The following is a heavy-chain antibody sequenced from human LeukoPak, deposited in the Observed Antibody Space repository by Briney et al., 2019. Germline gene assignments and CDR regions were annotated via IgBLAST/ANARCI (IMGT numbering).Heavy chain of an antibody. Sequence: GGSLRLSCAASGFTFTGYYMHWVRQAPGQGLEWMGWINPNSGGTNYAQKFQGRVTMTRDTSISTAYMELSRLRSDDTAVYYCARDRGIVVVPAGQFDPWGQGTLVTVSS. J-gene: IGHJ5*02. D-gene: IGHD2-2*01. V-gene: IGHV1-2*02. CDR1: GFTFTGYY. CDR3: ARDRGIVVVPAGQFDP. CDR2: INPNSGGT.